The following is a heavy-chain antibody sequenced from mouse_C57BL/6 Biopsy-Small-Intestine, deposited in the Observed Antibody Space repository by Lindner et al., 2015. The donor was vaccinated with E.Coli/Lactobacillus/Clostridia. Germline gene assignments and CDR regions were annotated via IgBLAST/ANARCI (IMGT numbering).Heavy chain of an antibody. D-gene: IGHD1-1*01. J-gene: IGHJ2*01. V-gene: IGHV1-47*01. CDR3: ARGRGSNYYYFDY. CDR2: FHPYDDDT. CDR1: GYTFTTYP. Sequence: VQLQESGAELVKPGASVKMSCKASGYTFTTYPIEWMKQNHGKSLEWIGNFHPYDDDTKYNEKFKGKATLTVEKSSSTVYLELSRLTSDDSAVCFCARGRGSNYYYFDYWGQGTTLTVSS.